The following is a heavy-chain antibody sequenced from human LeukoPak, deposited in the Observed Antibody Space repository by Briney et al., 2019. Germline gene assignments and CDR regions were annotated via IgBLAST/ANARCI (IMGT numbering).Heavy chain of an antibody. CDR3: AKDLLSFGITGTAFDY. D-gene: IGHD1-20*01. CDR2: IYSGGST. CDR1: GFTVSSNY. V-gene: IGHV3-66*01. J-gene: IGHJ4*02. Sequence: GGSLRLSCAASGFTVSSNYMSWVRQAPGKGLEWVSVIYSGGSTYYADSVKGRFTISRDNSKNTLYLQMNSLRAEDTAVYYCAKDLLSFGITGTAFDYWGQGTLVTVSS.